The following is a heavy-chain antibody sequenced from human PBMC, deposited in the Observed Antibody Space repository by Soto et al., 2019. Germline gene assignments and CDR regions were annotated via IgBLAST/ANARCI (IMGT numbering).Heavy chain of an antibody. D-gene: IGHD1-1*01. Sequence: PGGSLRLSCAASGFTFSSYAMHWVRQAPGKGLEWVAVISYDGGNKYYADSVKGRFTISRDNSKNTLYLQMNSLRAEDTAVYYCARDSNSWLEGHYYYYGMDVWGQGTTVTVSS. CDR3: ARDSNSWLEGHYYYYGMDV. CDR1: GFTFSSYA. CDR2: ISYDGGNK. V-gene: IGHV3-30-3*01. J-gene: IGHJ6*02.